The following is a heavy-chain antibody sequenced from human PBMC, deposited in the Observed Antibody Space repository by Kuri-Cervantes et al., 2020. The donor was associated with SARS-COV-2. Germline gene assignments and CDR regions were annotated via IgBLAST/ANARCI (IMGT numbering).Heavy chain of an antibody. V-gene: IGHV1-2*02. Sequence: ASVKVSCKASGYTFTSYGISWVRQAPGQGLEWMGWIKPNSGGTNYAQKFQGRVTMTRDTSISTAYMELSRLRSDDTAVYYCARVPAIVVVPAAIVDWYFDLWGRGTRVTVSS. CDR2: IKPNSGGT. CDR1: GYTFTSYG. D-gene: IGHD2-2*01. CDR3: ARVPAIVVVPAAIVDWYFDL. J-gene: IGHJ2*01.